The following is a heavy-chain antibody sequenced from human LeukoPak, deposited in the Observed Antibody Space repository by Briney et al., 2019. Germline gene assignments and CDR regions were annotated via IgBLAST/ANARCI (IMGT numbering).Heavy chain of an antibody. D-gene: IGHD3-10*01. J-gene: IGHJ4*02. CDR3: ARVSGSYSIDY. CDR1: GFTFDDYA. Sequence: GGSLRLSCAASGFTFDDYAMHWVRQAPGKGLEWVSGISWNSGSIGYADSVKGRFTISRDNAKNSLYLQMNSLRAEDTAVYYCARVSGSYSIDYWGQGTLVTVSS. CDR2: ISWNSGSI. V-gene: IGHV3-9*01.